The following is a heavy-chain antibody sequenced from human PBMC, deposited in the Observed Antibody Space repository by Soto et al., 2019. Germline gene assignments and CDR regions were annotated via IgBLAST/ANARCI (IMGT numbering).Heavy chain of an antibody. CDR3: ARATKGNYYDSSGYDNWFDP. Sequence: LSLTCAVSGGSISSGGYSWSWIRQPPGKGLEWIGYIYHSGSTYYNPSLKSRVTISVDRSKNQFSLKLSSVTAADTAVYYCARATKGNYYDSSGYDNWFDPWGQGTLVTVSS. D-gene: IGHD3-22*01. CDR1: GGSISSGGYS. J-gene: IGHJ5*02. V-gene: IGHV4-30-2*01. CDR2: IYHSGST.